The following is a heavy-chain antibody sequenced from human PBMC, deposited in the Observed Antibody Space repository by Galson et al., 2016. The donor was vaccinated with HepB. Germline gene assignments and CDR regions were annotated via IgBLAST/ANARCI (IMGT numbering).Heavy chain of an antibody. CDR3: ARPRDNYGHAFNI. Sequence: SLRLSCAASGFTFSSYHLNWVRQAPGKGLEWVSSISRGSAYIYYADSVKGRFTISRDNAKNSLYLQMHSLRAEGTAVYYCARPRDNYGHAFNIWGPGTLVTVSS. J-gene: IGHJ3*02. CDR2: ISRGSAYI. D-gene: IGHD3-10*01. V-gene: IGHV3-21*01. CDR1: GFTFSSYH.